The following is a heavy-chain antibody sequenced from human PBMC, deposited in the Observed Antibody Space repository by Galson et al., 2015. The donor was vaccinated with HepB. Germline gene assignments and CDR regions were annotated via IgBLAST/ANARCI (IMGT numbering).Heavy chain of an antibody. Sequence: YTFTSYYMHWVRQAPGQGLEWMGIINPSGGSTSYAQKLQGRVTMTRDTSTSTVYMELSSLRSEDTAVYYCARGVQWLEDYWGQGTLVTVSS. CDR3: ARGVQWLEDY. J-gene: IGHJ4*02. CDR2: INPSGGST. CDR1: YTFTSYY. D-gene: IGHD6-19*01. V-gene: IGHV1-46*04.